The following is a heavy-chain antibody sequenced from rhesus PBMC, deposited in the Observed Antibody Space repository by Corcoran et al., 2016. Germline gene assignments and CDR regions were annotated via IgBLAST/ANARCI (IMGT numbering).Heavy chain of an antibody. CDR3: ARHGLAAAGYNRFDV. J-gene: IGHJ5-1*01. D-gene: IGHD6-25*01. CDR2: ISGSSGST. Sequence: GPGLVKPSETLSLTCAVSGGSISSSNWWSWIRQPPGKGLEWFGYISGSSGSTYYNPSLKSRVTISTDTSKNQFSLKLSSVTAADTAVYYCARHGLAAAGYNRFDVWGPGVLVTVSS. CDR1: GGSISSSNW. V-gene: IGHV4-65*01.